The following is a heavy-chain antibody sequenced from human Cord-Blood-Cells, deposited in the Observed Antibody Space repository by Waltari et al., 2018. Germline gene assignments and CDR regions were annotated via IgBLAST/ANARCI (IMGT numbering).Heavy chain of an antibody. Sequence: QVQLVQSGAEVKKPGASVKVSCKASGYTFTSYYMHWVRQAPGQGLGWMGLINPSGCSTSYAQKVQGRVTMTRNTSTSTVYMVLSSVRSEDSAVYYCAMGAFDIWGQGTMVTVSS. CDR1: GYTFTSYY. D-gene: IGHD1-26*01. J-gene: IGHJ3*02. CDR3: AMGAFDI. V-gene: IGHV1-46*01. CDR2: INPSGCST.